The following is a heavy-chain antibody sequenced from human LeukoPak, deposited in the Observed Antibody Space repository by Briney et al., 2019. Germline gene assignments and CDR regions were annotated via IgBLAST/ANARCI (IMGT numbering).Heavy chain of an antibody. CDR1: GASISSTGYC. V-gene: IGHV4-39*01. CDR2: VCDIGIT. Sequence: PSETLSLTCTVSGASISSTGYCWGWIRQPPGKGLEWTGSVCDIGITFYNPSLKSRLTMSVDTSRNQFSLRLSYVTAADTSLYYCARHDYDSSGYRRDYYFDFWGQGTPVTVSS. J-gene: IGHJ4*02. D-gene: IGHD3-22*01. CDR3: ARHDYDSSGYRRDYYFDF.